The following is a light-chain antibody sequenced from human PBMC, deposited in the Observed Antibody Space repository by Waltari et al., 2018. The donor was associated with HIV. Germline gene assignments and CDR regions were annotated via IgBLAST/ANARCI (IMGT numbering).Light chain of an antibody. CDR2: RHN. CDR3: AAWDDSLSGPV. J-gene: IGLJ3*02. CDR1: TSNIGNNY. Sequence: QSVLTQPPSASGTPGQRVTISCSGGTSNIGNNYVYWYQQRPGTTPKLLIYRHNQRPSGVPDRFSGSKSGTSASLAISGLRSEDEADYYCAAWDDSLSGPVFGGGTKLTVL. V-gene: IGLV1-47*01.